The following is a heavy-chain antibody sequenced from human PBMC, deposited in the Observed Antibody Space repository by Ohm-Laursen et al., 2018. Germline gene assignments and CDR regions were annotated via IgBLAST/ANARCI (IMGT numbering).Heavy chain of an antibody. D-gene: IGHD3-3*01. J-gene: IGHJ2*01. CDR3: AGEAYDFWSGYLYWYFDL. V-gene: IGHV3-7*01. Sequence: SLSLSCTASGFTFSSYWMSWVRQAPGKGLEWVANIKQDGSEKYYVDSVKGRFTISRDNAKNSLYLQMNSLRAEDTAVYYCAGEAYDFWSGYLYWYFDLWGRGTLVTVSS. CDR1: GFTFSSYW. CDR2: IKQDGSEK.